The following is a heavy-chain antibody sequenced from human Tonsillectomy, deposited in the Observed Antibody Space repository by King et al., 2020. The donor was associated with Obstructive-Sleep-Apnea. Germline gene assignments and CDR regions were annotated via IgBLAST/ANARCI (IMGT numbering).Heavy chain of an antibody. CDR1: GFTVSSNY. V-gene: IGHV3-66*01. D-gene: IGHD5-18*01. Sequence: VQLVESGGGLVQPGGSLRLSCAASGFTVSSNYMSWVRQAPGKGLEWVSVIYSGGSTYYADSVKGRFTISRDNSKNTLYLQMNSLRAEDTAVYYCAREGQLWGANAFDIWGQGTVVTVSS. CDR2: IYSGGST. CDR3: AREGQLWGANAFDI. J-gene: IGHJ3*02.